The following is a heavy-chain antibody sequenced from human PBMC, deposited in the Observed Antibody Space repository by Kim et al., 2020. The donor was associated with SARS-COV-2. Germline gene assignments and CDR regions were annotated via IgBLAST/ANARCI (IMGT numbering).Heavy chain of an antibody. CDR2: GSST. V-gene: IGHV3-23*01. CDR3: ARGGGWMDV. Sequence: GSSTYYADSVKGRFTSSRDNPKYSLYLQMDSLRPEDTAVYYCARGGGWMDVWGQGTTVTVSS. J-gene: IGHJ6*02.